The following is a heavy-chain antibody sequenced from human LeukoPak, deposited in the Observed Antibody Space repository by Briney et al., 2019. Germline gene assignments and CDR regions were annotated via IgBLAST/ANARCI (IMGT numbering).Heavy chain of an antibody. D-gene: IGHD3-3*02. CDR2: ISSSGDDT. V-gene: IGHV3-23*01. CDR3: AKVHFWSGSDY. J-gene: IGHJ4*02. Sequence: GGSLRLSCAASGFTFSSFAMSWVRQTPGKGLEWVSGISSSGDDTYYEDSVKGRFTISRDNSKNTLYLQMNSLRAEDTAVYYCAKVHFWSGSDYWGQGTLVTVSS. CDR1: GFTFSSFA.